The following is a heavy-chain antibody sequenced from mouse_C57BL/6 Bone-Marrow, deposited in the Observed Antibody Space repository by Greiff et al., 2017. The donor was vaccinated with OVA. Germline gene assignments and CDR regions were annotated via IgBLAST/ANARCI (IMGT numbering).Heavy chain of an antibody. D-gene: IGHD1-1*01. CDR2: IDPANGNT. J-gene: IGHJ4*01. Sequence: VQLKESVAELVRPGASVKLSCTASGFNIKNTYMHWVKQRPEQGLEWIGRIDPANGNTKYAPKFQGKATITSAPSTNPAFLPLSSLTSEDTAIYYCARGLYYYGSSYLYYAMDYWGQGTSVTVSS. CDR1: GFNIKNTY. CDR3: ARGLYYYGSSYLYYAMDY. V-gene: IGHV14-3*01.